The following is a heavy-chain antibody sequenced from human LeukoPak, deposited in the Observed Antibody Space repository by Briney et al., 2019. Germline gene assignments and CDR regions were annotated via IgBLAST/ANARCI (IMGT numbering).Heavy chain of an antibody. CDR2: IIPDSGGT. V-gene: IGHV1-2*02. CDR3: STEDKYCTGANCGVF. D-gene: IGHD2-8*02. J-gene: IGHJ4*02. Sequence: ASVEVSCKASGYTLTEYYIHWVRQAPGQGLEWMGFIIPDSGGTTYQQNFHGRVTMTRDTSISTFYMELSSLRPDDTAVYYCSTEDKYCTGANCGVFWGQGTLVTVSS. CDR1: GYTLTEYY.